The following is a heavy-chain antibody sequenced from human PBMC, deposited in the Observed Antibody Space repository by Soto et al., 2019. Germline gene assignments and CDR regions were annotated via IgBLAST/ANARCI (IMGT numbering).Heavy chain of an antibody. D-gene: IGHD1-26*01. Sequence: GGSLRLSXAGSGFIFSGYSMNWVRQAPGKGLEWVSSISTTSTYIYYADSVKGRFTVSRDNAKNSLYLQMTGLRPEDTAMYYCARDGIVGTTDFFDYWGQGTLVTVSS. CDR2: ISTTSTYI. V-gene: IGHV3-21*01. CDR1: GFIFSGYS. J-gene: IGHJ4*02. CDR3: ARDGIVGTTDFFDY.